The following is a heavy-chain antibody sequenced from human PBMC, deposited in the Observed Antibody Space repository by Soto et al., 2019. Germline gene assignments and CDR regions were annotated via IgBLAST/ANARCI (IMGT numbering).Heavy chain of an antibody. D-gene: IGHD5-12*01. Sequence: GGSLRLSCAASGFTFSSYAMSWVRQAPGKGLEWVSAISGSGGSTYYADSVKGRFTISRDNSKNTLYLQMNSLRAEDTAVYYCAKRRGYDYYYYYGMDVWGQGTTVTVSS. CDR3: AKRRGYDYYYYYGMDV. V-gene: IGHV3-23*01. CDR1: GFTFSSYA. CDR2: ISGSGGST. J-gene: IGHJ6*02.